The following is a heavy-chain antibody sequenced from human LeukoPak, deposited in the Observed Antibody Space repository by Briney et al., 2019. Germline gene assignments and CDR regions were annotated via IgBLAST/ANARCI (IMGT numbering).Heavy chain of an antibody. V-gene: IGHV4-4*07. CDR1: GGSISSYY. D-gene: IGHD3-10*01. Sequence: SETLSLTCTASGGSISSYYWSWVRQPPGKGLEWIGRIYTSGSTNYNPSLKSRVTMSVHTSKNQFSLKLRSVPGADTAVYYCARDLPLWFGESSDAFDIWGQGTMVTVSS. CDR3: ARDLPLWFGESSDAFDI. J-gene: IGHJ3*02. CDR2: IYTSGST.